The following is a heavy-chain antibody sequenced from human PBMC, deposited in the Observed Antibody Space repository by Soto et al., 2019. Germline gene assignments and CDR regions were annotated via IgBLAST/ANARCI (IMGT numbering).Heavy chain of an antibody. CDR1: GFTFSSCA. Sequence: EVHLLESGGALVQPGGSLRLSCAASGFTFSSCAMGWVRQAPGKGLEWVSDIIDSGGSTYYADAVKGRFTISRDNSKSTLDLQMNSLRAEDTAVYYCGKGRGYYYYYGVDVWGQGTTVTVSS. V-gene: IGHV3-23*01. CDR2: IIDSGGST. J-gene: IGHJ6*02. CDR3: GKGRGYYYYYGVDV.